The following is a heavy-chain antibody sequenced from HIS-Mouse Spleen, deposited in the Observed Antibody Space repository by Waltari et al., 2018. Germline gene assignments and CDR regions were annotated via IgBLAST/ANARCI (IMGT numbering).Heavy chain of an antibody. Sequence: QLQLQESGPGLVKPSETLSLTCTVSGGSLSSSSYHWGWIRQPPGKGLEWIGSIYYSGSTSYNPSLKSRVTISVDTSKNQFSLKLSSVTAADTAVYYCARVDSSLPFDYWGQGTLVTVSS. D-gene: IGHD6-13*01. CDR3: ARVDSSLPFDY. CDR1: GGSLSSSSYH. J-gene: IGHJ4*02. CDR2: IYYSGST. V-gene: IGHV4-39*07.